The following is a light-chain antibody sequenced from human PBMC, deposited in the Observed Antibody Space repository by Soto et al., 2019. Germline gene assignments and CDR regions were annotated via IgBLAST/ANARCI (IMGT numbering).Light chain of an antibody. J-gene: IGKJ3*01. CDR3: MQGLQTLPT. CDR2: LGS. CDR1: QSLLHSDGYNY. V-gene: IGKV2-28*01. Sequence: DIVMTQSPLSLPVTPGEPASISCRSSQSLLHSDGYNYLDWYVQKPGQSPRLLIYLGSKRASGIXDXSSGSGSGTDFILKISRVEADDVGVYYCMQGLQTLPTFGPGTKVDIK.